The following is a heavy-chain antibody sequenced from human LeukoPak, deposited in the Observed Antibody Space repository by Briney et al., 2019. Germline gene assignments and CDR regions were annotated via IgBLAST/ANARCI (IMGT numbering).Heavy chain of an antibody. D-gene: IGHD3-10*01. Sequence: ASVKVSCKASGGTFSSYAISWVRQAPGQGLEWMGGIIPIFVTANYAQKFQGRVTITADESTSTVYMELSSLRSEDTAVYYCARDSEVRRNLWHYWGQGTLVTVSS. J-gene: IGHJ4*02. V-gene: IGHV1-69*13. CDR2: IIPIFVTA. CDR1: GGTFSSYA. CDR3: ARDSEVRRNLWHY.